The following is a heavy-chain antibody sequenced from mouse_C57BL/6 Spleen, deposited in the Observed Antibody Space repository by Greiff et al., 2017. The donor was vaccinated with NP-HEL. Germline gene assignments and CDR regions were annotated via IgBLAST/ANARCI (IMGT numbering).Heavy chain of an antibody. J-gene: IGHJ2*01. CDR1: GYTFTSYW. V-gene: IGHV1-61*01. CDR3: ARGGYYFDY. CDR2: IYPSDSET. Sequence: QVQLKQPGAELVRPGSSVKLSCKASGYTFTSYWMDWVKQRPGQGLEWIGNIYPSDSETHYNQKFKDKATLTVDKSSRTAYMQLSSLTSEDSAVYYCARGGYYFDYWGQGTTLTVSS.